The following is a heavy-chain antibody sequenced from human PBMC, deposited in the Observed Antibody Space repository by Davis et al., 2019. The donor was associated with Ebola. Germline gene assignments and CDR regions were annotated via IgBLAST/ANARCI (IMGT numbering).Heavy chain of an antibody. CDR2: ISRSGYTI. V-gene: IGHV3-48*04. Sequence: GESLKISCAASGFTFKYYSMNWVRQAPGKGLKWVSYISRSGYTIYYADSVKGRFTISRDNAKNSLYLQMNSLRAEDTAVYYCARGSRYWYFDLWGRGTLVTVSS. J-gene: IGHJ2*01. CDR3: ARGSRYWYFDL. CDR1: GFTFKYYS.